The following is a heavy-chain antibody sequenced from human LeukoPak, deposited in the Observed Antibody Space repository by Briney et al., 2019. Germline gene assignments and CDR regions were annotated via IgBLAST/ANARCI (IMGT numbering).Heavy chain of an antibody. V-gene: IGHV4-59*11. Sequence: SETLSLTCTVSGGSISSHYWSWIRQPPGKGLEWIGYIYYSGSTNYNPSLKSRVTISVDTSKNQFSLKLSSVTAADTAVYYCARYYSSSWYNYYYYMDVWGKGTTVTVSS. D-gene: IGHD6-13*01. CDR2: IYYSGST. J-gene: IGHJ6*03. CDR1: GGSISSHY. CDR3: ARYYSSSWYNYYYYMDV.